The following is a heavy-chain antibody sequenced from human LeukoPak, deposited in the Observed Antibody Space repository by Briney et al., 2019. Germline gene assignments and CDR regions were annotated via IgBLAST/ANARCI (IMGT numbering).Heavy chain of an antibody. J-gene: IGHJ3*02. D-gene: IGHD3-10*01. CDR3: AKDIGKGYYGSGSRPFDI. Sequence: GGSLRLSCAASGFTFDDYAMHWVRQAPGKGLEWVSGISWNSGSIGYGDSVKGRFTISRDNTKNSLYLQMNSLRAEDMALYYCAKDIGKGYYGSGSRPFDIWGQGTMVTVSS. CDR1: GFTFDDYA. CDR2: ISWNSGSI. V-gene: IGHV3-9*03.